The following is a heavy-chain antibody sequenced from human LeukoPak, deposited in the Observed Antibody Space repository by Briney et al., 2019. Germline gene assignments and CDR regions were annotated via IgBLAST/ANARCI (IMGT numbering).Heavy chain of an antibody. V-gene: IGHV3-33*01. D-gene: IGHD6-19*01. CDR1: AFTFSSYG. Sequence: GRSLRLSCAASAFTFSSYGMHWVRQAPGKGLEWVAVIWYDGSNKYYAESVKGRFTISRDNSKNTLYLQMNSLRAEDTAVYYCGRGSGWYDYWGQGTLVTVSS. CDR3: GRGSGWYDY. CDR2: IWYDGSNK. J-gene: IGHJ4*02.